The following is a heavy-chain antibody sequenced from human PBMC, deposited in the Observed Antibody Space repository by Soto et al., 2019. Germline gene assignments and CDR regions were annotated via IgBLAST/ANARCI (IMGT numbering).Heavy chain of an antibody. J-gene: IGHJ6*01. Sequence: PGGSLRLSCETSGFIFSDYGMHWVRQAPGKGLEWVAVIYYDGSNEHYSDSVRGRFTISRDNSKNILYLQMNSLRAEDTAIYSCERWWNHEELVVTMDVWGEGTTVTVSS. D-gene: IGHD1-1*01. CDR2: IYYDGSNE. CDR1: GFIFSDYG. CDR3: ERWWNHEELVVTMDV. V-gene: IGHV3-33*01.